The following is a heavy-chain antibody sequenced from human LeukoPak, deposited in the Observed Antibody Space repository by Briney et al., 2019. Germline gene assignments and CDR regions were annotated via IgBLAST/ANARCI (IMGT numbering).Heavy chain of an antibody. CDR2: IYSGGST. CDR1: GFTVSSNY. D-gene: IGHD7-27*01. V-gene: IGHV3-66*01. Sequence: GGSLRLSCAASGFTVSSNYMNWVRQAPGKGLEWVSVIYSGGSTYYADSVKGRFTISRDNSKRSLFLQMNSLRVEDTAVYYCARTMWGFDYWGQGTLVTVSS. CDR3: ARTMWGFDY. J-gene: IGHJ4*02.